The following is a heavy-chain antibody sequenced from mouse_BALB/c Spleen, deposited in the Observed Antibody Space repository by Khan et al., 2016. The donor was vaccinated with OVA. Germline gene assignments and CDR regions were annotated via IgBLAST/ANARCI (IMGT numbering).Heavy chain of an antibody. CDR2: INPSDSES. J-gene: IGHJ3*01. CDR1: GYTFTSYW. V-gene: IGHV1-52*01. Sequence: QVQLQQSGAELVRPGASVKLSCKASGYTFTSYWMNWVRQRPRQGLEWIGKINPSDSESHYNQMFKDKATLTVDKSSGTAYMQLSSLTSEDSAVYCCARREKYGYDPSWFAYWGQGTLVTGAA. CDR3: ARREKYGYDPSWFAY. D-gene: IGHD2-2*01.